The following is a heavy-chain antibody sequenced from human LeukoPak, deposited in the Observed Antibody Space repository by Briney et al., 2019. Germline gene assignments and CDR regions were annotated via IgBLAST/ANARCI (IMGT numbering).Heavy chain of an antibody. Sequence: SETLSLTCTVSGGSISSYYWSWIRQPPGKGLEWIGYIYYSGSTNYNPSLKSRVTISVDTSKNQFSLKLGSVTAADTAVYCCARGSYYYDSSGYYHGYFDYWGQGTLVTVSS. D-gene: IGHD3-22*01. CDR1: GGSISSYY. CDR2: IYYSGST. CDR3: ARGSYYYDSSGYYHGYFDY. V-gene: IGHV4-59*01. J-gene: IGHJ4*02.